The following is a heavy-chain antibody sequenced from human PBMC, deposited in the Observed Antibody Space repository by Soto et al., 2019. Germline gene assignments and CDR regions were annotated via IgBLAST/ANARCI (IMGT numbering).Heavy chain of an antibody. CDR3: AKDLWSSGSSHLMDV. J-gene: IGHJ6*02. Sequence: PGGSLRLSCAASGFTFSSYAMSWVRQAPGKGLEWVSAISGSGGSTYYADSVKGRFTISRDNSKNTLYLQMNSLRAEDTAVYYCAKDLWSSGSSHLMDVWGQGTTVTVSS. D-gene: IGHD6-19*01. CDR1: GFTFSSYA. V-gene: IGHV3-23*01. CDR2: ISGSGGST.